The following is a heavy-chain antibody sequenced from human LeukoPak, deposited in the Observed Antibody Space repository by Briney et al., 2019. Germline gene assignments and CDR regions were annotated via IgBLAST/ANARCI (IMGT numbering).Heavy chain of an antibody. CDR2: ICTSGST. J-gene: IGHJ6*02. D-gene: IGHD2-15*01. V-gene: IGHV4-4*07. Sequence: SETLSLTCTVSGGSISSYYWSWIRQPAGKGLEWIGRICTSGSTNYNPSLKSRVTMSVDTSKNQFSLKLSSVTAADTAVYYCARDGNCSGGSCYYYYGMDVWGQGTTVTVSS. CDR3: ARDGNCSGGSCYYYYGMDV. CDR1: GGSISSYY.